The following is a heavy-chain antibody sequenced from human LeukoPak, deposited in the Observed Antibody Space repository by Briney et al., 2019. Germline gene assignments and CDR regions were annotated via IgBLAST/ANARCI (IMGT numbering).Heavy chain of an antibody. J-gene: IGHJ3*02. D-gene: IGHD6-19*01. CDR1: GYTFTGYY. V-gene: IGHV1-69*13. CDR2: IIPIFGTA. CDR3: ARPGPYGGGGWTQDAFDI. Sequence: GASVKVSCKASGYTFTGYYMHWVRQAPGQGLEWMGGIIPIFGTANYAQKFQGRVTITADESTSTAYMELSSLKSEDTAVYYCARPGPYGGGGWTQDAFDIWGQGTMVTVSS.